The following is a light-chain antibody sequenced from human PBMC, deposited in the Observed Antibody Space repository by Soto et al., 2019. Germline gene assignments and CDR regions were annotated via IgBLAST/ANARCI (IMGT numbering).Light chain of an antibody. CDR3: LLTHSGFRPV. V-gene: IGLV7-46*01. CDR2: DIN. Sequence: QAVVTQEPSLTVSPGGTVTFTCGSSTGPVTSSLYPYWFQQKPGQAPRTLIYDINNRHSWTPARFSGSLLGGKAALTLSGAQPEDEADYYCLLTHSGFRPVFGGGTKLTVL. J-gene: IGLJ3*02. CDR1: TGPVTSSLY.